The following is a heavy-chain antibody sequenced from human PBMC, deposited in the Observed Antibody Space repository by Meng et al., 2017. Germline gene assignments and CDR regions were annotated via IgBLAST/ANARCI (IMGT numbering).Heavy chain of an antibody. Sequence: CGAGQLNASETLSLTCAVFGGCFSGYYWSWIRQPPGKGLEWIGEINHSGSTNYNPSLKSRVTISVDTSKNQFSLKLSSVTAADTAVYYCARVPTYYYDSSGYYLFDYWGQGTLVTVSS. D-gene: IGHD3-22*01. CDR2: INHSGST. J-gene: IGHJ4*02. CDR3: ARVPTYYYDSSGYYLFDY. V-gene: IGHV4-34*01. CDR1: GGCFSGYY.